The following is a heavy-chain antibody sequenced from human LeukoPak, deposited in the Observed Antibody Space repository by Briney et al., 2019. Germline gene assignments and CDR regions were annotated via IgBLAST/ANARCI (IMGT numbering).Heavy chain of an antibody. CDR1: GFTFNSHG. D-gene: IGHD2-8*01. V-gene: IGHV3-15*01. Sequence: TGGSLRLSCAASGFTFNSHGMHWVRQAPGKGLEWVGRIKSKTDGGTTDYAALVKGRFTISRDDSKNTLYLQMNSLKTEDTAVYYCTTDVGWIGVLMVYATDHWGQGTLVTVSS. CDR3: TTDVGWIGVLMVYATDH. J-gene: IGHJ4*02. CDR2: IKSKTDGGTT.